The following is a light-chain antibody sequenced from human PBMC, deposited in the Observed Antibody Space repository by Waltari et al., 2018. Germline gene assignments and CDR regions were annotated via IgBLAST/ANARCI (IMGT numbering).Light chain of an antibody. J-gene: IGKJ3*01. CDR3: QQYNTWPS. CDR1: QNISTH. CDR2: AAS. Sequence: EIVMTQSPATQSVSPGERATLSCRASQNISTHLVWYQHNPGQAPRLLIYAASTRATGTPARFSGHGSGTEFTLTISSLQSEDFALYYCQQYNTWPSFGPGTKVDIK. V-gene: IGKV3-15*01.